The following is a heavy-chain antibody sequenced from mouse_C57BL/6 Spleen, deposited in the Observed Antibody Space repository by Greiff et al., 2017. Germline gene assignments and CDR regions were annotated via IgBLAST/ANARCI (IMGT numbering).Heavy chain of an antibody. D-gene: IGHD1-1*01. V-gene: IGHV5-4*03. J-gene: IGHJ3*01. CDR2: ISDGGTYT. Sequence: EVKLQESGGGLVKPGGSLKLSCAASGFTFSSYAMSWVRQTPEKRLEWVATISDGGTYTYYPDNVKGRFTISRDNAKNNLYLQMSHLKSEDTAMYYCAYGSSWFAYWGQGTLVTVPA. CDR1: GFTFSSYA. CDR3: AYGSSWFAY.